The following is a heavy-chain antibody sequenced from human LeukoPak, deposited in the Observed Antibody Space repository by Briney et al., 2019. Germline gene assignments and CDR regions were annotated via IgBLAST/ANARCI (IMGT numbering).Heavy chain of an antibody. CDR1: GFSFSDYA. CDR2: NSYDGGNK. J-gene: IGHJ4*02. Sequence: GRSLRLSCAASGFSFSDYAMHWVRQDPGKGLEWVAINSYDGGNKRYADSVKGRFTISRDNSRDTLYLQMDSLRVEDTAVYYCAKDLWGYSYGYFYGLFDYWGQGTLVTVSS. CDR3: AKDLWGYSYGYFYGLFDY. V-gene: IGHV3-30*18. D-gene: IGHD5-18*01.